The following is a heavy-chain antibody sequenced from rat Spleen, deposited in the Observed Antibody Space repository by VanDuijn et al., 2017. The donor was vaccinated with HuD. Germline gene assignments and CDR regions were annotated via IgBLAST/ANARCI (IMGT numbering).Heavy chain of an antibody. CDR3: TLGSHYHDVPYYYEY. J-gene: IGHJ2*01. D-gene: IGHD1-12*02. Sequence: EVQLVESDGGLVQPGGSLKLSCAASGFIFSDHFMAWVRQAPTMGLEWVATISYDGSDTYYRDSVKGRFTLSRDNAKSTLYLQMDSLKSEDTATYYCTLGSHYHDVPYYYEYWGQGVMVSVSA. CDR2: ISYDGSDT. V-gene: IGHV5-29*01. CDR1: GFIFSDHF.